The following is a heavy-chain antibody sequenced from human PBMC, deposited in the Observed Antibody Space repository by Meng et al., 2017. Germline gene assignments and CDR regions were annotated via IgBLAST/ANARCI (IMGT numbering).Heavy chain of an antibody. J-gene: IGHJ3*02. D-gene: IGHD3-3*01. Sequence: KVSCQGSGYSFTSYWIGWVRQMPGKGLEWMGIIYPGDSDTRYSPSFQGQVTISADKSISTAYLQWSSLKASDTAMYYCARNVGGFVDFWSGGDAFDIWGQGTMVTVSS. CDR1: GYSFTSYW. V-gene: IGHV5-51*01. CDR3: ARNVGGFVDFWSGGDAFDI. CDR2: IYPGDSDT.